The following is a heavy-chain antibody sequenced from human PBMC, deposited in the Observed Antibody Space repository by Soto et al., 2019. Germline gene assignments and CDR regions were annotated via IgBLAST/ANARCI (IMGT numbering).Heavy chain of an antibody. V-gene: IGHV4-31*03. D-gene: IGHD2-21*01. CDR2: IYYSGST. CDR3: AASCVGCGGFNYYGMDV. Sequence: QVQLQESGPGLVKPSQTLSLTCTVSGDSISSGGYYWSWIRQHPGKGLEWIGYIYYSGSTFYNPPLKSRVTLSVDTSKNQFSLKLSSVTAADTAVYYCAASCVGCGGFNYYGMDVWGQGTTVTVSS. CDR1: GDSISSGGYY. J-gene: IGHJ6*02.